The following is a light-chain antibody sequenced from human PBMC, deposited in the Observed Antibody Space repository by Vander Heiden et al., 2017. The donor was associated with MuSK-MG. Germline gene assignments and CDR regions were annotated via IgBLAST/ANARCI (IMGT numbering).Light chain of an antibody. CDR3: RQDYDYPWT. J-gene: IGKJ1*01. V-gene: IGKV1-6*01. Sequence: AIQMTRSPSSLSASVGDRVTITCRASQGIRNDLGWYQQKPGKAPKLLIYAASSLQSGVPSRFSGSGSGTDFTLTISSLQPEDFATYYCRQDYDYPWTFGQGTKVEIK. CDR1: QGIRND. CDR2: AAS.